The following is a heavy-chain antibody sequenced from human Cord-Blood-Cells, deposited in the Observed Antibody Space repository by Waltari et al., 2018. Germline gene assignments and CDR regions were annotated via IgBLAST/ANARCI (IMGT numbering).Heavy chain of an antibody. D-gene: IGHD1-1*01. CDR2: IFSIAEK. V-gene: IGHV2-26*01. CDR1: GFSLSNARTG. Sequence: QVTLKESGPVLVKPTETLPLTCTVTGFSLSNARTGVRWTRPPPGKALEWLAPIFSIAEKSYSTSLKSRLTISKDTSKSQVVLTITNMDPVDTATYYCARMIQLELDAFDIWGQGTMVTVSS. J-gene: IGHJ3*02. CDR3: ARMIQLELDAFDI.